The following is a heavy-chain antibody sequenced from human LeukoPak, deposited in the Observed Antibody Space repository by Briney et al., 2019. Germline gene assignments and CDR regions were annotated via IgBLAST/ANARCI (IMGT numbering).Heavy chain of an antibody. CDR1: GYTLTELS. J-gene: IGHJ6*02. CDR3: ARDCSTWFGPYYGMDV. Sequence: ASVKVSCKVSGYTLTELSMHWVRQAPGQGLEWMGWISAYNGKTNYAQKLQGRVTMTTDTSTSTAYMELRSLISDDTAVYYCARDCSTWFGPYYGMDVWGQGTTVTVSS. V-gene: IGHV1-18*01. D-gene: IGHD6-13*01. CDR2: ISAYNGKT.